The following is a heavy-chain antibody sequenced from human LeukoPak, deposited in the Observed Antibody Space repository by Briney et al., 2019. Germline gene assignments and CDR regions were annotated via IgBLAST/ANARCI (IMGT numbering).Heavy chain of an antibody. V-gene: IGHV4-39*01. CDR2: IYYSGST. Sequence: EPSETLSLTCTVSGGSISSGTYYWGWIRQPPGKGLEWIGSIYYSGSTYYNPSLKSRVTISLDTSKNQLSLTLSSVTAADTAVYYCVRQSEVGATDPWGQGTLVTVSS. J-gene: IGHJ5*02. CDR1: GGSISSGTYY. CDR3: VRQSEVGATDP. D-gene: IGHD1-26*01.